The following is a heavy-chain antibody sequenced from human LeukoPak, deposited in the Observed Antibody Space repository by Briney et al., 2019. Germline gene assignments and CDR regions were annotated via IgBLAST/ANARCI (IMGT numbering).Heavy chain of an antibody. D-gene: IGHD3-10*01. V-gene: IGHV3-7*01. J-gene: IGHJ6*02. CDR3: ARAGQLWFGESWMDV. CDR2: TKQDGSEK. Sequence: GGSLRLSCAASGFTFSSYWMSWVRQAPGKGLEWVANTKQDGSEKYYVDSVKGRFTISRDNAKNSLYLQMNSLGAEDTAVYYCARAGQLWFGESWMDVWGRGTTVTVSS. CDR1: GFTFSSYW.